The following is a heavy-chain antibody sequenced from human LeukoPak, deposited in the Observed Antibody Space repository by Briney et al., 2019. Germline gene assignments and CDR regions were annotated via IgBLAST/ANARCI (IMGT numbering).Heavy chain of an antibody. CDR2: IYSGGST. V-gene: IGHV3-66*02. J-gene: IGHJ4*02. Sequence: PGGSLRLSCAASGFTFSSYAMSWVRQAPGKGLEWVSVIYSGGSTYYADSVKGRFTISRDNSENMLYLQMNNLRAEDTAVYYCARGSAYSHWGQGTLVTVSS. D-gene: IGHD3-22*01. CDR3: ARGSAYSH. CDR1: GFTFSSYA.